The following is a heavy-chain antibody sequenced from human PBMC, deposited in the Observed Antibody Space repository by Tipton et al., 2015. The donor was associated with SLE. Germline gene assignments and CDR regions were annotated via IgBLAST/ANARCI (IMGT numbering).Heavy chain of an antibody. J-gene: IGHJ5*02. CDR1: GGSISSHY. Sequence: LRLSYTVSGGSISSHYWSWIRQPPGKGLEWIGYIYYSGSTNYNPSLKSRVTISVDTSKNQFSLKLSSVTAADTAVYYCARGVNDYGDYAWFDPWGQGTLVTVSS. CDR3: ARGVNDYGDYAWFDP. CDR2: IYYSGST. D-gene: IGHD4-17*01. V-gene: IGHV4-59*11.